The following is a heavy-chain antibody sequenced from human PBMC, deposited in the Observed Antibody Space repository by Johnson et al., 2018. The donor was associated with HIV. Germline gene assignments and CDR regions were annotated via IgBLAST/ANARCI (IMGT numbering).Heavy chain of an antibody. CDR3: ARGSRYTYDNDDVHLLHAFDI. V-gene: IGHV3-30*04. Sequence: QVQLVESGGGVVQPGRSLRLSCAASGFSFSSYAMHWVRQAPGKGLEWVAVVSYDGSERYYADSVKGRFTISRESSKNTLYLQMNSLRAEDTAVYYCARGSRYTYDNDDVHLLHAFDIWGQGTMVTVSS. CDR2: VSYDGSER. J-gene: IGHJ3*02. CDR1: GFSFSSYA. D-gene: IGHD3-16*01.